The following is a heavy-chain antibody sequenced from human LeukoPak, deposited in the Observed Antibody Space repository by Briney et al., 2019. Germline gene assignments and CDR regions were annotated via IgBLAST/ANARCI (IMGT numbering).Heavy chain of an antibody. J-gene: IGHJ1*01. CDR2: INPNSGGT. CDR1: GYTFTGYY. D-gene: IGHD3-3*01. V-gene: IGHV1-2*02. Sequence: ASVKVSCKASGYTFTGYYMHWVRQAPGQGLEWMGWINPNSGGTNYAQKFQGRVTMTRDTSISTAYMELSGLRSDDTAVYYCARSGIYDFWSGYYFQHWGQGTLVTVSS. CDR3: ARSGIYDFWSGYYFQH.